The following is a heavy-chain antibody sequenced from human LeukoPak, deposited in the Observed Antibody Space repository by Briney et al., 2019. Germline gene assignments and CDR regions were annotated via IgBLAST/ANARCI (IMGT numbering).Heavy chain of an antibody. Sequence: SGGSLRLSCGASGFTFSDYKMNWVRQSPEKGLEWVSSITSGTTYIYYADSVRGRFTLSRDNAKNSLYLQMNSLRAEDTAVYYCARAREGSLFYYWGQGTLVTVSS. CDR2: ITSGTTYI. J-gene: IGHJ4*02. V-gene: IGHV3-21*04. CDR1: GFTFSDYK. CDR3: ARAREGSLFYY. D-gene: IGHD2-15*01.